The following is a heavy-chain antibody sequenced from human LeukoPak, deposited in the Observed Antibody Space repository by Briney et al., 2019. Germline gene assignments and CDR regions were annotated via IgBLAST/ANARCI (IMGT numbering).Heavy chain of an antibody. D-gene: IGHD4-17*01. CDR2: MNPNSGNT. Sequence: ASVKVSSKASGYTFTSYDINWVRQATGQGLEWMGWMNPNSGNTGYAQKFQGRVTMTRNTSISTAYMELSSLRSEDTAVYYCARNSGDYDNWFDPWGQGTLVTVSS. CDR1: GYTFTSYD. V-gene: IGHV1-8*01. J-gene: IGHJ5*02. CDR3: ARNSGDYDNWFDP.